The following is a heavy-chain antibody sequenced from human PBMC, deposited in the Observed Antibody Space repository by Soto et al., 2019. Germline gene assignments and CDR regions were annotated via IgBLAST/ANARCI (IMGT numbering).Heavy chain of an antibody. CDR1: GYTFTGYY. V-gene: IGHV1-2*04. CDR2: IKPNSGGT. D-gene: IGHD3-9*01. CDR3: ARALSGYATPDLDY. J-gene: IGHJ4*02. Sequence: ASVKVSCKASGYTFTGYYMHWVRQAPGQGLEWMGWIKPNSGGTNYAQKFQGWVTMTRDTSISTAYMELSRLRSDDTAVYYCARALSGYATPDLDYWCQETLLTISS.